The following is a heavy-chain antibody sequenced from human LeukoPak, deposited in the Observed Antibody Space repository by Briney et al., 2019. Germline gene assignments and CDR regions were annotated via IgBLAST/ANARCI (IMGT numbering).Heavy chain of an antibody. CDR1: GYTFNTYG. V-gene: IGHV1-18*01. J-gene: IGHJ5*02. Sequence: ASVKVSCKASGYTFNTYGITWVRQAPGQGLEWMGWISGYNGKTKYAQKLQDRVTMTTDTSTTTAYMELRGLTSDDTAVYYCARAGAVVDNWFDRWGQGTLVTVSS. D-gene: IGHD2-15*01. CDR3: ARAGAVVDNWFDR. CDR2: ISGYNGKT.